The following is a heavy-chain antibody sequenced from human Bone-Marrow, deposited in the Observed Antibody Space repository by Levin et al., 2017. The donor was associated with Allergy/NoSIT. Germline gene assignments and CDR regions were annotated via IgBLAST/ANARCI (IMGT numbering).Heavy chain of an antibody. Sequence: GSLRLSCTVSGGSISSYYWSWIRQPPGKGLEWIGYIYYSGSTNYNPSLKSRVTISVDTSKNQFSLKLSSVTAADTAVYYCARGTPNRNPDRYCSGGSCGPFDYWGQGTLVTVSS. CDR2: IYYSGST. CDR3: ARGTPNRNPDRYCSGGSCGPFDY. J-gene: IGHJ4*02. V-gene: IGHV4-59*01. CDR1: GGSISSYY. D-gene: IGHD2-15*01.